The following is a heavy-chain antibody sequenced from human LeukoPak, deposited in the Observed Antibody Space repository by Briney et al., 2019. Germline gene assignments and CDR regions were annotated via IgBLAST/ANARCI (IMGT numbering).Heavy chain of an antibody. J-gene: IGHJ4*02. D-gene: IGHD3-3*01. Sequence: SETLSLTCTVSGGSISRYYWSWIRQPAGEGLEWIGRIYTSGGTNYNPSLKSRVTMSVDTSKNQFSLKLSSVTAADTAVYYCARVATIFGVDMDYFDYWGQGTLVTVSS. CDR3: ARVATIFGVDMDYFDY. CDR1: GGSISRYY. V-gene: IGHV4-4*07. CDR2: IYTSGGT.